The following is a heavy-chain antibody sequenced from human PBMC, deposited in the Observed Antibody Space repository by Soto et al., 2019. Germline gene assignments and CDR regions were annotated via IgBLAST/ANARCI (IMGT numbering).Heavy chain of an antibody. CDR2: IWYDGSNK. CDR1: VFTLSSYG. V-gene: IGHV3-33*01. CDR3: ARGADDYYDSSGPLDY. Sequence: GSLRLSCAASVFTLSSYGMHWVRQAPGKGLEWVAVIWYDGSNKYYADSVKGRFTISRDNSKNTLYLQMNSLRAEDTAVYYCARGADDYYDSSGPLDYWGQGTLVTVSS. J-gene: IGHJ4*02. D-gene: IGHD3-22*01.